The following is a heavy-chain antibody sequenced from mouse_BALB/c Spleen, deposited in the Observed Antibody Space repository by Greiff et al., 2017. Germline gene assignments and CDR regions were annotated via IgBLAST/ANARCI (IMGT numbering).Heavy chain of an antibody. Sequence: LQQPGSELVRPGASVKLSCKASGYTFTSYWMHWVKQRHGQGLEWIGNIYPGSGSTNYDEKFKSKGTLTVDTSSSTAYMHLSSLTSEDSAVYYCTRGVYGYDGTSSFAYWGQGTLVTVSA. CDR2: IYPGSGST. D-gene: IGHD2-2*01. CDR3: TRGVYGYDGTSSFAY. V-gene: IGHV1S22*01. CDR1: GYTFTSYW. J-gene: IGHJ3*01.